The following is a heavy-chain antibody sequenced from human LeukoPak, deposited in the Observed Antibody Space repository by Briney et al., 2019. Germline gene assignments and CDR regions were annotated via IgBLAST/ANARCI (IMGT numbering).Heavy chain of an antibody. CDR3: AKDSREIFGVVTPTYFHY. D-gene: IGHD3-3*01. J-gene: IGHJ4*02. V-gene: IGHV4-34*01. Sequence: PSETLSLTCAVYGGSFSGYYWSWIRQPPGKGLEWIGEINHSGSTNYNPSLKSRVTISVDTSNNQFSLKLSSVTAADTAVFYCAKDSREIFGVVTPTYFHYWGQGTLVTVSS. CDR1: GGSFSGYY. CDR2: INHSGST.